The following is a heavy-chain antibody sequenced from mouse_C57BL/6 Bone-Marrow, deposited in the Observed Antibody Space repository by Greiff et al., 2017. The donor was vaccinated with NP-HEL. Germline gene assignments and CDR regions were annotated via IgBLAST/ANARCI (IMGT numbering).Heavy chain of an antibody. CDR3: VRQGYDGYDLDY. Sequence: LVESGGGLVQPKGSLKLSCAASGFSFNTYAMNWVRQAPGKGLEWVARIRSKSNNYATYYAASLKDRFTISSCDSECMLYLQMNNLKAEDTAMYYCVRQGYDGYDLDYWGQGTTLTVSS. V-gene: IGHV10-1*01. J-gene: IGHJ2*01. CDR2: IRSKSNNYAT. D-gene: IGHD2-3*01. CDR1: GFSFNTYA.